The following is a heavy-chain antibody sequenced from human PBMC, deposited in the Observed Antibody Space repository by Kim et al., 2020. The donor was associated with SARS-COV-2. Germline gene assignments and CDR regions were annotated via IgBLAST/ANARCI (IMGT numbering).Heavy chain of an antibody. CDR3: ARDARIAAAVTGGYYYGMDV. D-gene: IGHD6-13*01. CDR1: GGSISSGGYY. V-gene: IGHV4-31*03. Sequence: SETLSLTCTVSGGSISSGGYYWSWIRQHPGKGLEWIGYIYYSGSTYYNPSLKSRVTISVDTSKNQFSLKLSSVTAADTAVYYCARDARIAAAVTGGYYYGMDVWGQGTTVTVSS. CDR2: IYYSGST. J-gene: IGHJ6*02.